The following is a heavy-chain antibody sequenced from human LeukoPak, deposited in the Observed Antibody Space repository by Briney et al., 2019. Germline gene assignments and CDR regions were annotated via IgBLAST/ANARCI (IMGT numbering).Heavy chain of an antibody. CDR3: ARGGYYGSPWAFDI. CDR1: GGSISSYY. V-gene: IGHV4-59*01. D-gene: IGHD3-10*01. Sequence: SETLSLTCTVSGGSISSYYWSWIRQPPGKGPEWIGYIYYSGSTNYNPSLKSRVTISVDTSKNQFSLKLSSVTAADTAVYYCARGGYYGSPWAFDIWGQGTMVTVSS. CDR2: IYYSGST. J-gene: IGHJ3*02.